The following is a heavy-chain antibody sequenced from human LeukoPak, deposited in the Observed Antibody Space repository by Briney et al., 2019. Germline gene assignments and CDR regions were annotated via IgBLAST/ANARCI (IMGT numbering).Heavy chain of an antibody. V-gene: IGHV3-33*01. Sequence: LGGSLPHSCAASGFTFSKYGMHWVRQAPDKGLEWVAVIWYDGSNKYCADSVKGRFTISRDNSKNTLYLQINSLRAEDTAMYYCARELPPVVNDMFDRWGHGTLVTVSS. D-gene: IGHD1-1*01. J-gene: IGHJ5*02. CDR3: ARELPPVVNDMFDR. CDR1: GFTFSKYG. CDR2: IWYDGSNK.